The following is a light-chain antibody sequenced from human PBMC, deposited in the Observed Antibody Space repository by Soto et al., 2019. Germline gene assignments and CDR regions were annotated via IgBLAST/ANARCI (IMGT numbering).Light chain of an antibody. J-gene: IGKJ5*01. CDR2: AAS. Sequence: EIVLTQSPGTLSLSPGESATLSCRVSQSISTNYLAWYQQKPGQAPRLLIYAASSRLTGIPDRFSGSGSGTDFTLTISRLEPEDFAVYYCQQDGRTFGQGTRLEIK. CDR1: QSISTNY. V-gene: IGKV3-20*01. CDR3: QQDGRT.